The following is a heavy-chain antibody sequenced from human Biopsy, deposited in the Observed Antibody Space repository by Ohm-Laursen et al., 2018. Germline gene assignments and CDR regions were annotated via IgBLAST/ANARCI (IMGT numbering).Heavy chain of an antibody. CDR3: ARADTVTTIVDY. J-gene: IGHJ4*02. CDR2: IYHTGST. CDR1: GDSISSGGNY. D-gene: IGHD4-17*01. V-gene: IGHV4-31*03. Sequence: SDTLSLTCTVSGDSISSGGNYWSWIRQFPGKGLEWIAYIYHTGSTYYNPSLKSRLSIAIDTSKNQFSVSLRSVTAADTAVYYCARADTVTTIVDYWGQGTLVTVSS.